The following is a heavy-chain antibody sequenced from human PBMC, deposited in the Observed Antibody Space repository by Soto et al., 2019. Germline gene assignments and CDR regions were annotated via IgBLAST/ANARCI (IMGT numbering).Heavy chain of an antibody. CDR1: GGSFSGYY. J-gene: IGHJ4*02. Sequence: TSETLSLTCAVYGGSFSGYYWSWIRQPPGKGLEWIGEINHSGSTNYNPSLKSRVTISVDTSKNQFSLKLSSVTAADTAVYYCARVAMRIAARLRGFDYWGQGTLVTVST. V-gene: IGHV4-34*01. D-gene: IGHD6-6*01. CDR2: INHSGST. CDR3: ARVAMRIAARLRGFDY.